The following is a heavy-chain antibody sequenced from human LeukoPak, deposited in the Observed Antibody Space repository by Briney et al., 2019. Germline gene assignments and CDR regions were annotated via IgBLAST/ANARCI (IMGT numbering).Heavy chain of an antibody. CDR2: TSSDGNIK. CDR1: GFTFSSYT. CDR3: ARDPVPATARHFDY. Sequence: PGGSLRLSCAASGFTFSSYTMHCVRQAPGKGLEWVAVTSSDGNIKYYADSVKGRLTISRDNSKNTLYLQMNSLRGEDTGVYFCARDPVPATARHFDYWGQGTLVTVSS. J-gene: IGHJ4*02. D-gene: IGHD1-1*01. V-gene: IGHV3-30-3*01.